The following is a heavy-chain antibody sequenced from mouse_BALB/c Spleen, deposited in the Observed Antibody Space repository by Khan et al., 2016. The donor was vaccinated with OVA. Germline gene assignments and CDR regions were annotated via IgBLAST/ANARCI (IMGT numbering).Heavy chain of an antibody. CDR1: GFSLTGYG. D-gene: IGHD2-4*01. CDR2: IWGDGST. J-gene: IGHJ4*01. Sequence: QVRLQQSGPGLVAPSQTLSITCTVSGFSLTGYGVNWVRQPPGKGLEWLGMIWGDGSTDYNSALKSRLSISKDNSNSQVFLKMNSLHTDYTARYYCAREIYYDYEYYYATDYWGQGTSVTVSS. V-gene: IGHV2-6-7*01. CDR3: AREIYYDYEYYYATDY.